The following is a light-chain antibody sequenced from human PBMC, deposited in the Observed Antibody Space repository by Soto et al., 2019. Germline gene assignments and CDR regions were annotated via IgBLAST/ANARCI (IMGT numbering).Light chain of an antibody. CDR2: YDR. J-gene: IGLJ2*01. CDR1: NIRSKS. Sequence: SYELTQPPSVSVAPGETASVTCGGNNIRSKSVHWYQQKPGQAPVLVIYYDRERPSGIPDRFSGSNSGNTATLTISRVEAGDEADYYCQVWDTSSDHVVFGGGTQLTVL. V-gene: IGLV3-21*04. CDR3: QVWDTSSDHVV.